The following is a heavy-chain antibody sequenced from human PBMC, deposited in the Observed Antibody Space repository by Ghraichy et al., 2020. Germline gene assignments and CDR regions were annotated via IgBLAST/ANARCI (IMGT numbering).Heavy chain of an antibody. CDR2: IYSSGST. V-gene: IGHV4-4*09. J-gene: IGHJ5*02. Sequence: SETLYLTCTVSGGSITGYYWSWVRQPPGKGLEYIGYIYSSGSTYYNPPLKSRVTMSVDASKSQFSLNLHSVTAADTAVYYCARRRGHKEGFDPWGQGTLVTVSS. CDR3: ARRRGHKEGFDP. CDR1: GGSITGYY.